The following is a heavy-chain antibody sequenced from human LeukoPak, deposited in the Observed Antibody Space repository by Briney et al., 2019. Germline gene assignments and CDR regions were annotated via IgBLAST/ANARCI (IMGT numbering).Heavy chain of an antibody. J-gene: IGHJ4*02. CDR3: ARVGRGLGDYADY. V-gene: IGHV3-48*01. CDR1: GFTFSSYR. CDR2: ISTNSTI. Sequence: GGSLRLSCAASGFTFSSYRMNWVRQAPGKGLEWVSYISTNSTIYYADSVKGRFTISRDNANNSLYLHMNSLRAEDTAVYYCARVGRGLGDYADYWGQGTLVTVSS. D-gene: IGHD4-17*01.